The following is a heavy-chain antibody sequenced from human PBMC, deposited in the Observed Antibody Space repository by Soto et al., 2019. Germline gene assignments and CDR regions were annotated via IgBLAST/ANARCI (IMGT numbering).Heavy chain of an antibody. CDR1: GGSLSSYY. D-gene: IGHD3-16*01. CDR2: IYYSGST. CDR3: ARHKGGYYSGVDV. J-gene: IGHJ6*02. Sequence: PSETLSLTCTVSGGSLSSYYWSWIRQPPGKGLEWIGYIYYSGSTNYNPSLKSRVTISVDTSKNQFSLKLSSVTAADTAVYYCARHKGGYYSGVDVWGQGTTVTVSS. V-gene: IGHV4-59*08.